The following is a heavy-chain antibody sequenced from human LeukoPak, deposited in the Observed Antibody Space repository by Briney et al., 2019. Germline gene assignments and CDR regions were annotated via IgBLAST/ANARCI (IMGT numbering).Heavy chain of an antibody. CDR2: INHSGST. CDR3: ARARTDLDY. V-gene: IGHV4-34*01. Sequence: SETLSLTCTVSGGSISSYYWSWIRQPPGKGLEWIGEINHSGSTNYNPSLKSRVTISVDTSKNQFSLKLSSVTAADTAVYYCARARTDLDYWGQGTLVTVSS. J-gene: IGHJ4*02. CDR1: GGSISSYY.